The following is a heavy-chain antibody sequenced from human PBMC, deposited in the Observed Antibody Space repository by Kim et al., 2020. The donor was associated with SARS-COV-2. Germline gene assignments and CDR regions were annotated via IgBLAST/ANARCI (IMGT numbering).Heavy chain of an antibody. D-gene: IGHD5-12*01. CDR1: GFTFTSSA. CDR3: AAVHNTGYHVHY. Sequence: SVKVSCKASGFTFTSSAMQWVRQARGQRLEWIGWIVVGSGNTNYAQKFQERVTITRDMSTSTAYMELSSLRSEDTAVYYCAAVHNTGYHVHYWGQGTLVTVSS. V-gene: IGHV1-58*02. J-gene: IGHJ4*02. CDR2: IVVGSGNT.